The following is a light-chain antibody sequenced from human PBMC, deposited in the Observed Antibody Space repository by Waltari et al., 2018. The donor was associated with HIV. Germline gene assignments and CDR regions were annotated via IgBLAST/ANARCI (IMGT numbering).Light chain of an antibody. CDR3: QQYNNWPYT. V-gene: IGKV3-15*01. Sequence: EILMTQSPDTLSVSPGETATLSCRASQGVNIKLAWYQQKPGQAPRLIYSASTRATGIPARFSGSGSGTEFTLTITSLQSEDFTIYYCQQYNNWPYTFGQGTKLEI. J-gene: IGKJ2*01. CDR2: SAS. CDR1: QGVNIK.